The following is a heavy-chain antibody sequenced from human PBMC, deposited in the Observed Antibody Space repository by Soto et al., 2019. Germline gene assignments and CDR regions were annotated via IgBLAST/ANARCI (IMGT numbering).Heavy chain of an antibody. Sequence: QVHLVQSGAEVAKPGASVKVSCKPSGYTFTGYYIHWVRQAPGQGLEWMGWINPSSGDSKYAQKFQGRVTMTRDTSISTACLDLRNLRSDDTAVYYCAREGGSAYGMDVWGQGTAVTVSS. V-gene: IGHV1-2*02. CDR2: INPSSGDS. CDR3: AREGGSAYGMDV. J-gene: IGHJ6*02. CDR1: GYTFTGYY. D-gene: IGHD1-26*01.